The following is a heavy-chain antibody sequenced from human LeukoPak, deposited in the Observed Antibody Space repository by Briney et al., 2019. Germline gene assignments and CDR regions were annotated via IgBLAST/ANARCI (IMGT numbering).Heavy chain of an antibody. CDR1: GGSISSYY. Sequence: PSETLSLTCTVSGGSISSYYWSWIRQPAGKGLEWIGRIYTSGITNYNPSLTSRVTMSVDTSKNQFSLKLSSVTAADTAVYYCARVGRIVGAADWYFDLWGRGTLVTVSS. CDR3: ARVGRIVGAADWYFDL. D-gene: IGHD1-26*01. V-gene: IGHV4-4*07. CDR2: IYTSGIT. J-gene: IGHJ2*01.